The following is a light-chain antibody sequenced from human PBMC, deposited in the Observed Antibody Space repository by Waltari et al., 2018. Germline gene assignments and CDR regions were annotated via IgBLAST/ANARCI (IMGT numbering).Light chain of an antibody. J-gene: IGKJ1*01. CDR2: RAS. V-gene: IGKV3-20*01. CDR3: QRHGTLPAT. CDR1: RGGGSGR. Sequence: ASRGGGSGRLAWYKQTPGQAPTLVIDRASRRATGIPDWFSGSGSGTDCSRTFSSLEPEVVAVDYGQRHGTLPATCGQGTKVEIK.